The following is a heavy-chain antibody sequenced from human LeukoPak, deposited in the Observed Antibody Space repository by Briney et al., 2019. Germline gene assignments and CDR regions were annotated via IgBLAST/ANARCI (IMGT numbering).Heavy chain of an antibody. CDR3: TRSWTTDAFDI. J-gene: IGHJ3*02. CDR2: IRSKANSYAT. D-gene: IGHD1-1*01. V-gene: IGHV3-73*01. Sequence: GGPLKLSCAASGFTFSGSAMHWVRQASGKGLEWVGRIRSKANSYATAYAASVKGRFTISRDDSKNTAYLRMNSLKTEDTAVYYCTRSWTTDAFDIWGQGTMVTVSS. CDR1: GFTFSGSA.